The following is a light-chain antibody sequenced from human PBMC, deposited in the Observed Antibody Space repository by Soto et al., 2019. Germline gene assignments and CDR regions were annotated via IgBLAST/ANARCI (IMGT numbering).Light chain of an antibody. CDR1: SSDVGGYNY. V-gene: IGLV2-8*01. CDR2: EVS. CDR3: SSYAASTYV. Sequence: QSVLTQPPSASGSPGQSVTISCTGTSSDVGGYNYVSWYQQHPGKAPKLIIYEVSKRPSGFPDRFSGSKSGNTASLTVSGLQTEDEADYYCSSYAASTYVFGTGTKVTVL. J-gene: IGLJ1*01.